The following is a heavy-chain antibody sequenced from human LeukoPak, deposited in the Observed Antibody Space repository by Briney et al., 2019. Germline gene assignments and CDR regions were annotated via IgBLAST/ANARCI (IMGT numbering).Heavy chain of an antibody. V-gene: IGHV3-9*01. Sequence: PGGSLRLSCEASGFTFDDYGMHGVRQAPGKGLEWGSTISWNSASVGYVDSVKGRFTISRDNAKKTLYLQMNSLRPEDTALYYCAKDYGYSSSWYDYWGQGTLVTVSS. CDR2: ISWNSASV. D-gene: IGHD6-13*01. CDR3: AKDYGYSSSWYDY. CDR1: GFTFDDYG. J-gene: IGHJ4*02.